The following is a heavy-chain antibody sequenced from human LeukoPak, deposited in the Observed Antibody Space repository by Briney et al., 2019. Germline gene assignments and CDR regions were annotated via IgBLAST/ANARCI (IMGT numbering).Heavy chain of an antibody. D-gene: IGHD2-2*02. CDR1: GFTFSSYG. V-gene: IGHV3-33*01. CDR3: ARDCSSTSCYNTLDY. J-gene: IGHJ4*02. Sequence: GGSLRLSCAASGFTFSSYGMHWVRQAPGKGLEWVAVIWYDGSNKYYADSVKGRFTISRDNSKNTLYLEMNSLRAEDTAVYYCARDCSSTSCYNTLDYWGQGTLVTVCS. CDR2: IWYDGSNK.